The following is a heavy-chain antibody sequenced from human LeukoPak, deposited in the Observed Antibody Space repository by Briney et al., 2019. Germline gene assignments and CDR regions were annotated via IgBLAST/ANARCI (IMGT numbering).Heavy chain of an antibody. D-gene: IGHD2-2*01. CDR1: GFIVNSNF. V-gene: IGHV3-53*01. Sequence: PGGSLSLSCAASGFIVNSNFMTWVRPAPGKGLEWVAVIYGSDTTNYADSVKGRFTIYRDNSKNTLYLQMNSLRVEDTALYYCARGRGSTSSYDSWGQGALVTVSS. CDR2: IYGSDTT. J-gene: IGHJ5*01. CDR3: ARGRGSTSSYDS.